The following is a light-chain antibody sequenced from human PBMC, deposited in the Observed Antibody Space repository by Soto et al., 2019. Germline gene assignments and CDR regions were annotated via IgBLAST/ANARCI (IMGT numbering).Light chain of an antibody. V-gene: IGLV1-40*01. Sequence: QSVLTQPPSVSGAPGQRVTISCTGSSSNIGAGYDAHWYQHLPGTAPKLLIYYNSNRPSGVPDRFSGSKSDTSASLAITGLQAEDDADYYCQSYDSSLSAYVFGTGTKGTVL. CDR3: QSYDSSLSAYV. J-gene: IGLJ1*01. CDR1: SSNIGAGYD. CDR2: YNS.